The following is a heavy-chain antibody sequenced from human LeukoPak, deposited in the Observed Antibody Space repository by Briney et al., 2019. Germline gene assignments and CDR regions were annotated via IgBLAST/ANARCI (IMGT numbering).Heavy chain of an antibody. CDR3: ARSGIAVAGYYFDY. CDR2: INPNSGGT. J-gene: IGHJ4*02. D-gene: IGHD6-19*01. Sequence: ASVTVSCKASGYTFTGYYMHWVRQAPGQGLEWMGWINPNSGGTNYAQKFQGWVTMTRDTSISTAYMELSRLRSDDTAVYYCARSGIAVAGYYFDYWGQGTLVTVSS. V-gene: IGHV1-2*04. CDR1: GYTFTGYY.